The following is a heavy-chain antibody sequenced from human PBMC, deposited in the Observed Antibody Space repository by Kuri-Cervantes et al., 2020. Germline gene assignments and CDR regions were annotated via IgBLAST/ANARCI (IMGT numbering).Heavy chain of an antibody. D-gene: IGHD2-15*01. V-gene: IGHV1-2*04. Sequence: ASVKVSCKAPGYTFTSCDIKWVRQDTGQGLEWMGWINPNSGGTNYAQKFQGWVTMTRDTSISTAYMELSRLRSDDTAVYYCARSEIVAATLLDYWGQGTLVTVSS. CDR3: ARSEIVAATLLDY. J-gene: IGHJ4*02. CDR1: GYTFTSCD. CDR2: INPNSGGT.